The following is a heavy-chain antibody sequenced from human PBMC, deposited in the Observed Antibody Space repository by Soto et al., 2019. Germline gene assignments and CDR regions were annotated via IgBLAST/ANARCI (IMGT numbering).Heavy chain of an antibody. V-gene: IGHV3-23*01. J-gene: IGHJ4*02. CDR3: AIDLLQWLGGSGPFDY. D-gene: IGHD6-19*01. Sequence: EVQLLESGGGLVHPGGSLRLSCATSGFSFSSYAMTWLRQAPGKGLEWVSTISPTGGSTYYADSVTGRFTISRHDSKNTLYLHINSLRAVDTATYYCAIDLLQWLGGSGPFDYWGQGTLVSVSS. CDR2: ISPTGGST. CDR1: GFSFSSYA.